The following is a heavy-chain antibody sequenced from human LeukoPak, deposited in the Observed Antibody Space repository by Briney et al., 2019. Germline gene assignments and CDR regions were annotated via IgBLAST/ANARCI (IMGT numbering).Heavy chain of an antibody. Sequence: GGSLRLSCAASGFTFSSYGMHWVRQAPGKGLEWVAVIWYDGSNKYYADSVKGRFTISRDNSKNTLYLQMNSLRAEDTAVYYCARRPNYYDSSGYHYWGQGTLVTVSS. D-gene: IGHD3-22*01. V-gene: IGHV3-33*01. J-gene: IGHJ4*02. CDR3: ARRPNYYDSSGYHY. CDR1: GFTFSSYG. CDR2: IWYDGSNK.